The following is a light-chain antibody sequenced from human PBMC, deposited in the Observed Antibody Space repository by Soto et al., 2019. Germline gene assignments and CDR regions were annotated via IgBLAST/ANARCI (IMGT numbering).Light chain of an antibody. Sequence: QTVVTQEPSLTVSPGETVTITCGSSTGAVTSGHYPYWFQQKPGQAPRTLIYDTKNKHSWTPARFSGSLLGGKAALTLSGAQPEDEAEYYCLLSYSGPRVFGGGTKLTVL. CDR2: DTK. V-gene: IGLV7-46*01. CDR1: TGAVTSGHY. J-gene: IGLJ3*02. CDR3: LLSYSGPRV.